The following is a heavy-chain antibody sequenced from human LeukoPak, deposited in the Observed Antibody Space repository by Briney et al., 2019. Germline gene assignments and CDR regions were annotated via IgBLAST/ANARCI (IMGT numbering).Heavy chain of an antibody. Sequence: PGGSLRLSCAASGFSFSNYAMSWVRQAPGKGLEWVSVISGSGGSTYYADSVRGRFTISRDNSKNTLYLQMNSLRAEDTAVYYCAKDQLELPTWHAFDIWGQGTMVTVSS. CDR1: GFSFSNYA. CDR2: ISGSGGST. D-gene: IGHD1-1*01. CDR3: AKDQLELPTWHAFDI. J-gene: IGHJ3*02. V-gene: IGHV3-23*01.